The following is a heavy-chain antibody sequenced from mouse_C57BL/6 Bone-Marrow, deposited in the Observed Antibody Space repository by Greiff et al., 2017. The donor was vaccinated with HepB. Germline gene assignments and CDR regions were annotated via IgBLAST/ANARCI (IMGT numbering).Heavy chain of an antibody. Sequence: EVMLVESGGGLVKPGGSLKLSCAASGFTFSSYAMSWVRQTPEKRLEWVATISDGGSYTYYPDNVKGRFTISRDNAKNNLYLQMSHLKSEDTAMYYCAKHGYYFDYWGQGTTLTVSS. CDR2: ISDGGSYT. CDR3: AKHGYYFDY. V-gene: IGHV5-4*03. J-gene: IGHJ2*01. CDR1: GFTFSSYA. D-gene: IGHD2-2*01.